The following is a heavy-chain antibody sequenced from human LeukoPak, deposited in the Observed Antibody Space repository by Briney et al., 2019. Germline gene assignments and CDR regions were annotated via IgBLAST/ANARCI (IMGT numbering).Heavy chain of an antibody. D-gene: IGHD5-18*01. Sequence: PGGSLRLSCAASGFTFSSYGMHWVRQAPGKGLEWVAVIWYDGSNKYYADSVKGRFTISRDNSKNTLYLQMNSLRAEDTAVYYCARQVDTAMVISWFDPWGQGTLVTVSS. V-gene: IGHV3-33*01. J-gene: IGHJ5*02. CDR3: ARQVDTAMVISWFDP. CDR1: GFTFSSYG. CDR2: IWYDGSNK.